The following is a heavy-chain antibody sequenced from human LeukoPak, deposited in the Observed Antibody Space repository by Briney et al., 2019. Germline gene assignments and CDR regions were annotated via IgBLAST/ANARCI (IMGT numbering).Heavy chain of an antibody. V-gene: IGHV1-46*01. Sequence: GASVKVSCKASGYTFTSYYMHWVRQAPGQGLEWMGIINPSGGSTSYAQKYQGRVTMTRDTSTSTVYMDLSSLRSEDTAVYYCARGLIEMATIKVFDYWGQGTLVTVSS. D-gene: IGHD5-24*01. CDR2: INPSGGST. CDR1: GYTFTSYY. CDR3: ARGLIEMATIKVFDY. J-gene: IGHJ4*02.